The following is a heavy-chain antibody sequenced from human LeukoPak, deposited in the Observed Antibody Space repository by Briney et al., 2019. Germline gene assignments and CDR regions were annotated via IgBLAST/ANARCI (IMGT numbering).Heavy chain of an antibody. V-gene: IGHV3-7*01. J-gene: IGHJ4*02. CDR1: GVTFNTHW. CDR2: TNPDGNGK. Sequence: GGALRLSCAGSGVTFNTHWIKWVRETPGKGLEWVANTNPDGNGKYFADSVKGRFTISRDNANKLVYLQMNRLRAEDTAVYYCMPSTSYWGQGTLVTVSS. CDR3: MPSTSY. D-gene: IGHD2-2*01.